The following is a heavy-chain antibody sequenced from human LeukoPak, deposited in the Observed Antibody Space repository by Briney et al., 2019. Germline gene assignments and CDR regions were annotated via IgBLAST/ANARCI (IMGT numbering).Heavy chain of an antibody. D-gene: IGHD3-3*01. V-gene: IGHV4-39*01. CDR1: GGSISSSSVY. J-gene: IGHJ6*02. Sequence: KSSETLSLTCTVSGGSISSSSVYWGWIRQPPGKGLEWIATISYSGSTYYNPSLKSRVTISVDTSKNQFSLKLSSVTAADTAVYYCARGAKITIFGVVIKVGYYYGMDVWGQGTTVTVSS. CDR3: ARGAKITIFGVVIKVGYYYGMDV. CDR2: ISYSGST.